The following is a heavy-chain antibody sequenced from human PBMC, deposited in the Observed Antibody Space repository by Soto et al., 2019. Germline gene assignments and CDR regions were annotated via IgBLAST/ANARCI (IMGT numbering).Heavy chain of an antibody. CDR1: GYTFTSYG. CDR2: ISTDNGVT. CDR3: ARARYNWNDDY. V-gene: IGHV1-18*01. J-gene: IGHJ4*02. Sequence: QVQLVQSGAEVKKPGASLKVSCKASGYTFTSYGISWVRQAPGQGLEWMGWISTDNGVTNYAQRVQGRVTLTTDTSTTTAYMELRSLRSDDTAVYYCARARYNWNDDYWGQGTLVTVPS. D-gene: IGHD1-1*01.